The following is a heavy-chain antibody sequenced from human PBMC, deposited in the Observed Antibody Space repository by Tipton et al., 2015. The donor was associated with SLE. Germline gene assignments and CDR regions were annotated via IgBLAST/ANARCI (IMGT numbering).Heavy chain of an antibody. CDR1: GFTFSSYE. J-gene: IGHJ4*02. D-gene: IGHD6-13*01. CDR2: ISSSGSTI. V-gene: IGHV3-48*03. CDR3: ARTLQGIAAAAFFDY. Sequence: SLRLSCAASGFTFSSYEMNWVRQAPGKGLEWVSYISSSGSTIYYADSVKGRFTISRDNAKNSPYLQMNSLRAEDTAVYYCARTLQGIAAAAFFDYWGQGTLVTVSS.